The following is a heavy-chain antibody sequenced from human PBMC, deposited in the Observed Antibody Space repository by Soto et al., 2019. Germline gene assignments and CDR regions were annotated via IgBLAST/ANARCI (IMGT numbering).Heavy chain of an antibody. D-gene: IGHD3-22*01. CDR3: ARRAGHYYDSSGYYFFFHIDY. J-gene: IGHJ4*02. Sequence: GESLKISCKGSGYSFTSYWIGWVRQMPGKGLEWMGIIYPGDSDTRYSPSFQGQVNISADKSISTAYLQWSSLKASDTAMYYCARRAGHYYDSSGYYFFFHIDYWGQGTLVTVSS. CDR2: IYPGDSDT. V-gene: IGHV5-51*01. CDR1: GYSFTSYW.